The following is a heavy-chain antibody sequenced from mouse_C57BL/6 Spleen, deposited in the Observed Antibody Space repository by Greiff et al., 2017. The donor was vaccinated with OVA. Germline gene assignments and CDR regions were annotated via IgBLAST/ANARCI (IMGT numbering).Heavy chain of an antibody. CDR3: ARERLLPDLYAMDY. D-gene: IGHD2-3*01. Sequence: VKLMESGPELVKPGTSVKLSCKASGYTFTSYDINWVKQRPGQGLEWIGWIYPRDGSTKYNEKFKGKATLTVDTSSSTAYMELHSLTSEDSAVYFCARERLLPDLYAMDYWGQGTSVTVSS. CDR1: GYTFTSYD. J-gene: IGHJ4*01. V-gene: IGHV1-85*01. CDR2: IYPRDGST.